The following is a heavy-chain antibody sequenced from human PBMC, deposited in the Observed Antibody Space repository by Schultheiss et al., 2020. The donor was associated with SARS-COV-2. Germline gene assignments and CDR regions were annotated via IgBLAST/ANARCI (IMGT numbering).Heavy chain of an antibody. CDR2: ISADNGNT. CDR1: GYTFTDYG. CDR3: ARDSVSDSVVTPEDY. V-gene: IGHV1-18*01. D-gene: IGHD4-23*01. Sequence: ASVKVSCKASGYTFTDYGFSWVRQAPGQGLEWMGWISADNGNTNYAQNLQGRVTMTTDTSTSTAYMELRSLRSDDTAVYYCARDSVSDSVVTPEDYWGQGTLVTVSS. J-gene: IGHJ4*02.